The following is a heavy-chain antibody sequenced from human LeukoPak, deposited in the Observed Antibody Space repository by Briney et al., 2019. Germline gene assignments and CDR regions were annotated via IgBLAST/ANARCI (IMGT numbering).Heavy chain of an antibody. J-gene: IGHJ3*02. CDR1: GGSISSYY. CDR2: IYTSGST. V-gene: IGHV4-4*07. CDR3: ARSPSLSGYPLDAFDI. D-gene: IGHD3-3*01. Sequence: SQTLSLTFTVSGGSISSYYWSWIRQPAGKGLEWIGRIYTSGSTNYNPSLKSRVTMSVDTSKNQFSLKLSSVTAADTAVYYCARSPSLSGYPLDAFDIWGQGTMVTVSS.